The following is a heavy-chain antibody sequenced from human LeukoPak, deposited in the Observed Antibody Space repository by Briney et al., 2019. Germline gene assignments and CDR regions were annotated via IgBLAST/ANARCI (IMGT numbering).Heavy chain of an antibody. D-gene: IGHD4/OR15-4a*01. CDR1: GFTFSSYG. V-gene: IGHV1-3*01. J-gene: IGHJ6*02. CDR3: AREVPYYYGMDV. CDR2: INADNGNR. Sequence: GGSLRLSCAASGFTFSSYGMHWVRQAAGQRLEWMGWINADNGNRKYSQKFQGRVTITRDTSASTAYIEMSSLKSEDTAVYYCAREVPYYYGMDVWGQGTTVTVSS.